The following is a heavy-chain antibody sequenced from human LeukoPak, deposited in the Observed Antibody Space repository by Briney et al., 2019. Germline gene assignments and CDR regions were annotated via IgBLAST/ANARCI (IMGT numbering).Heavy chain of an antibody. CDR1: GFALSSYA. CDR2: INHSGST. V-gene: IGHV4-34*01. Sequence: GSLRLSCAASGFALSSYAMSWIRQPPGKGLEWIGEINHSGSTNYNPSLKSRVTISVDTSKNQFSLKLSSVTAADTAVYYCARGDAPRPYYDFWSGYYKGSEFDYWGQGTLVTVSS. CDR3: ARGDAPRPYYDFWSGYYKGSEFDY. J-gene: IGHJ4*02. D-gene: IGHD3-3*01.